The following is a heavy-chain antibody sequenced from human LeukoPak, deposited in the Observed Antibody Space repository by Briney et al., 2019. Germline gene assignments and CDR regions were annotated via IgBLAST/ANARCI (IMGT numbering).Heavy chain of an antibody. D-gene: IGHD3-10*01. CDR2: ISSSSSYI. J-gene: IGHJ4*02. Sequence: PGGSLRLSCAASGFTFSSYSMTWVRQAPGKGLEWVSSISSSSSYIYYADSVKGRFTISRDNAKNSLYLQMNSLRAEDTAVYYCARVLSAAGLDFDYWGQGTLVTVSS. CDR3: ARVLSAAGLDFDY. V-gene: IGHV3-21*01. CDR1: GFTFSSYS.